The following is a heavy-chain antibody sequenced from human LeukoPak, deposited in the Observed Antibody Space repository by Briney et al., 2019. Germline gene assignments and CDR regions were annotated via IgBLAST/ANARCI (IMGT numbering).Heavy chain of an antibody. D-gene: IGHD2-15*01. CDR3: ARDQEEGYCSGGSCHDAFDI. CDR1: GYTFSNYD. J-gene: IGHJ3*02. V-gene: IGHV1-18*01. CDR2: ISAYNGNT. Sequence: ASVKVSCKASGYTFSNYDINWVRQATGQGLEWMGWISAYNGNTNYAQKLQGRVTMTTDTSTNTAYMELRSLRSDDTAVYYCARDQEEGYCSGGSCHDAFDIWGQGTMVTVSS.